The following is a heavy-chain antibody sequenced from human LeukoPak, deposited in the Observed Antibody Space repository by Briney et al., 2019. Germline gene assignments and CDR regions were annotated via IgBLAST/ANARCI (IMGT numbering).Heavy chain of an antibody. V-gene: IGHV4-34*01. J-gene: IGHJ5*02. Sequence: PSETLSLTCAVYGGSFSDYYWSWIRQPPGKGLEWIGEINHSGSTNYNPSLKSRVTISVDTSKNQFSLKLSSVTAADTAVYYCARGVFGYDFWSGYLNWFDPWGQGTLVTVSS. D-gene: IGHD3-3*01. CDR1: GGSFSDYY. CDR3: ARGVFGYDFWSGYLNWFDP. CDR2: INHSGST.